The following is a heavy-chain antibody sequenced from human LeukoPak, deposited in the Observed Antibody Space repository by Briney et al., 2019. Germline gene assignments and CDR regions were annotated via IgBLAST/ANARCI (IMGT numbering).Heavy chain of an antibody. D-gene: IGHD3-22*01. CDR2: ISAYKGNT. V-gene: IGHV1-18*01. J-gene: IGHJ3*02. Sequence: ASVKVSCKASGYTFTSYGISWVRQAPGQGLEWMGWISAYKGNTNYAQKLQGRVTMTTDTSTSTAYMELRSLRSDDTAVYYCAARGTYYYDSSGRVGAFDIWGQGTMVTVSS. CDR1: GYTFTSYG. CDR3: AARGTYYYDSSGRVGAFDI.